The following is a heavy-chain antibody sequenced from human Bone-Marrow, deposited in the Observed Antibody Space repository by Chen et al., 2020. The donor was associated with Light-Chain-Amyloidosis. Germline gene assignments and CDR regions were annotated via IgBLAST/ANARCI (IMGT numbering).Heavy chain of an antibody. CDR2: ISGDGGNT. J-gene: IGHJ5*02. V-gene: IGHV3-43*02. CDR3: AKDGNWNYHWFDP. CDR1: GFTFDDYA. D-gene: IGHD1-7*01. Sequence: EVQLVESGGGVVQPGGSLRLSCAASGFTFDDYAMHWVRQAPGKGLEWVSLISGDGGNTYYADSVKGRFTISGDNSKNSLYLQMNSLRTEDTALYYCAKDGNWNYHWFDPWGQGTLVTVSS.